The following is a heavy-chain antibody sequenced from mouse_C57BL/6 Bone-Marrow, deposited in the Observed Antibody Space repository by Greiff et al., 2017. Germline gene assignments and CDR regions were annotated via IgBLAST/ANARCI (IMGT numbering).Heavy chain of an antibody. V-gene: IGHV1-50*01. CDR1: GYTFTSYW. CDR2: IDPSDSYP. J-gene: IGHJ3*01. Sequence: QVQLKQPGAELVKPGASVKLSCKASGYTFTSYWMQWVKQRPGQGLEWIGEIDPSDSYPHSNQKFKGKATLTVDTSSSTAYMQLSSLTSEDSAVYYCARQGFIRVAYWGQGTLGTVSA. D-gene: IGHD1-1*01. CDR3: ARQGFIRVAY.